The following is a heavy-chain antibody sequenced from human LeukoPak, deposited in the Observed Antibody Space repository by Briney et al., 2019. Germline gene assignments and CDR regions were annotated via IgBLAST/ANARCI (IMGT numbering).Heavy chain of an antibody. Sequence: GRSLRLSCAASGFTFSSYGMHWVRQAPGKGLEWVAVIWYDGSNKYYADSVKGRFTISRDNSKNTLYLQMNSLRAEDTAVYYCARGRYRFTDDDYGDYVGDYWGQGTLVTVSS. J-gene: IGHJ4*02. D-gene: IGHD4-17*01. CDR2: IWYDGSNK. CDR3: ARGRYRFTDDDYGDYVGDY. CDR1: GFTFSSYG. V-gene: IGHV3-33*01.